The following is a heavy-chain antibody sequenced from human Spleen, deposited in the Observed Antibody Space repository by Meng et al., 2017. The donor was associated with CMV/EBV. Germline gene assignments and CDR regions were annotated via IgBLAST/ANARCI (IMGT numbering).Heavy chain of an antibody. CDR3: ARGWSIGTDY. D-gene: IGHD6-13*01. J-gene: IGHJ4*02. CDR2: IYYSGST. CDR1: GGSISSYY. V-gene: IGHV4-59*01. Sequence: QVQLKGSGPGLVKPSETLSLTWTVSGGSISSYYWSWIRQPPGKGLEWIGYIYYSGSTNYNPSLKSRVTISVDTSKNQFSLKLSSVTAADTAVYYCARGWSIGTDYWGQGTLVTVSS.